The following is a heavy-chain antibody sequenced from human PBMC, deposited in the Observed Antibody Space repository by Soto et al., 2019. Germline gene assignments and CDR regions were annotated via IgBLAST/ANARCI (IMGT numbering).Heavy chain of an antibody. D-gene: IGHD3-3*01. CDR3: AKDRPEYYDFWSGQFDP. Sequence: PGGSLRLSCAASGFTFSSYAMSWVRQAPGKGPEWVSAISGSGGSTYYADSVKGRFTISRDNSKNTLYLQMNSLRAEDTAVYYCAKDRPEYYDFWSGQFDPWGQGTLVTVSS. J-gene: IGHJ5*02. CDR2: ISGSGGST. CDR1: GFTFSSYA. V-gene: IGHV3-23*01.